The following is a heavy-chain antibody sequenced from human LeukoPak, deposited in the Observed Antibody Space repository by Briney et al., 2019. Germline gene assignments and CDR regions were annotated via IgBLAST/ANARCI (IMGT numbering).Heavy chain of an antibody. CDR1: GFTFSSYA. D-gene: IGHD2-2*01. Sequence: GGSLRLSCAASGFTFSSYAMSWIRQAPGKGLEWVSYISSSGSTIYYADSVKGRFTISRDNAKNSLYLQMNSLRAEDTAVYYCARESDSAYCSSTSCYPGNWFDPWGQGTLVTVSS. CDR2: ISSSGSTI. V-gene: IGHV3-11*04. CDR3: ARESDSAYCSSTSCYPGNWFDP. J-gene: IGHJ5*02.